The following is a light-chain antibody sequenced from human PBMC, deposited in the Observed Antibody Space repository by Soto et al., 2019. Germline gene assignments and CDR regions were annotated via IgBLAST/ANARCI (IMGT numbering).Light chain of an antibody. J-gene: IGKJ5*01. V-gene: IGKV3-20*01. CDR3: QQYGPSPIT. Sequence: EVVLTQSPGTLSLSPGERATLSCRASQSISSDLAWYQQKPGQAPRLLISGASTRATGIPDRFSGSGSGTDFTLTINRLEPEDFALYYCQQYGPSPITFGQGTRLEIK. CDR1: QSISSD. CDR2: GAS.